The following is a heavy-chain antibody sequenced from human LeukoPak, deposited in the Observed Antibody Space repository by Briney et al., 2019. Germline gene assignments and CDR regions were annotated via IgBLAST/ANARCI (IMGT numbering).Heavy chain of an antibody. J-gene: IGHJ4*02. V-gene: IGHV1-8*02. CDR2: MNPNSGNT. Sequence: ASVKVSCKASGYTFTGYYMHWVRQAPGQGLEWMGWMNPNSGNTGYAQKFQGRVTMTRNTSISTAYMELSSLRSEDTAVYYCARVSDRSYYDSSGYYPGDYWGQGTLVTVSS. CDR1: GYTFTGYY. D-gene: IGHD3-22*01. CDR3: ARVSDRSYYDSSGYYPGDY.